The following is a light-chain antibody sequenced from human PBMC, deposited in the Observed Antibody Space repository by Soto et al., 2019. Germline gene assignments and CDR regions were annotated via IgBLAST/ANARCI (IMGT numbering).Light chain of an antibody. J-gene: IGKJ2*02. CDR3: QQYGVVPCT. V-gene: IGKV1-33*01. CDR1: QDINNY. Sequence: DIQLTQSPASLSASVGDRVTITCQASQDINNYLIWYQQKPGKAPDLLIYDASTLGTGVSSRFSGNGSGTDFSVTINNLQPQDTATYYCQQYGVVPCTFGQGTKLEIK. CDR2: DAS.